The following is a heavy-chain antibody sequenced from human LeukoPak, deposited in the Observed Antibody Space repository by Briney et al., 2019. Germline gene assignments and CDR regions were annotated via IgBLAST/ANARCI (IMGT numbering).Heavy chain of an antibody. CDR3: ASPYYYGSGSYRRNYYFDY. J-gene: IGHJ4*02. V-gene: IGHV4-39*07. Sequence: SETLSLTCTVSGGSISSSSYYWGWIRQPPGKGLEWIGSIYYSGSTYYNPSLKSRVTISVDTSKNQFSLKLSSVTAADTAVYYCASPYYYGSGSYRRNYYFDYWGQGTLVTVSS. D-gene: IGHD3-10*01. CDR1: GGSISSSSYY. CDR2: IYYSGST.